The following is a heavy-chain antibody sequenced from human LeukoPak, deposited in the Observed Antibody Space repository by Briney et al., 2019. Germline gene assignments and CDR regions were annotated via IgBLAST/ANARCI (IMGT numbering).Heavy chain of an antibody. D-gene: IGHD3-10*02. J-gene: IGHJ4*02. Sequence: GGSLRLSCAASGFTFSSHAMSWVRQAPGKGLEWVTAISDSGDSTYYADFVKGRFTISRDDSKNTLYLQMNSLRAEDTAVYYCAKDSPVCSFWGQGTLVTVSS. CDR3: AKDSPVCSF. CDR2: ISDSGDST. CDR1: GFTFSSHA. V-gene: IGHV3-23*01.